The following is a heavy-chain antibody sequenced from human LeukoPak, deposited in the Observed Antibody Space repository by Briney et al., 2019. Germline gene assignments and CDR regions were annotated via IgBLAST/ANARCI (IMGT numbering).Heavy chain of an antibody. J-gene: IGHJ5*02. Sequence: PGGSLRLSCAASGFSFSNHGMHWVRQAPGKRLEWVAVIWDDGNNKRYANSVNGRFTISRDNSENTLYLQMNGLTAEDTAMYYCARDSYQDYSGRFDPWGRGTLVIVSS. CDR1: GFSFSNHG. V-gene: IGHV3-33*01. CDR3: ARDSYQDYSGRFDP. CDR2: IWDDGNNK. D-gene: IGHD3-10*01.